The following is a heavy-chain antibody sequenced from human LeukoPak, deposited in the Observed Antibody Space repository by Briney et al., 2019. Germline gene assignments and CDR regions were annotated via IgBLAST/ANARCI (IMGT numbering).Heavy chain of an antibody. CDR2: IYYSGST. V-gene: IGHV4-39*07. CDR1: GGSISSSSYY. J-gene: IGHJ4*02. D-gene: IGHD3-22*01. Sequence: SETLSLTCTVSGGSISSSSYYWGWIRQPPGKGLEWIGSIYYSGSTYYNPSLKSRVTISVDTSKNQFSLKLSSVTAADTAVYYCARESYYDSSGYYADYWGQGTLVTVSS. CDR3: ARESYYDSSGYYADY.